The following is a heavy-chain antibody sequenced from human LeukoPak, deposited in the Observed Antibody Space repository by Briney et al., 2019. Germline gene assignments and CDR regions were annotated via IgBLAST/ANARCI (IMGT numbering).Heavy chain of an antibody. CDR2: IYHTGST. J-gene: IGHJ4*02. Sequence: SETLSLTCTVSGGSISIYYWSWIRQPPEKGLEWMANIYHTGSTNYNPSLSSRVTISIDTAKNQFSLKLTSVTAADTAVYYCARRGRNSSGWQDYLWGQGTLVTVSS. CDR1: GGSISIYY. CDR3: ARRGRNSSGWQDYL. V-gene: IGHV4-59*01. D-gene: IGHD6-25*01.